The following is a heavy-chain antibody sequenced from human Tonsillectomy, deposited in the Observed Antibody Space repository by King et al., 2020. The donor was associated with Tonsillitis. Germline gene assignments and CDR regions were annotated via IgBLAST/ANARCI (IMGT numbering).Heavy chain of an antibody. D-gene: IGHD3-10*01. CDR2: INSDGSST. CDR3: ARLTFKGSSHTN. CDR1: GFTFSSYW. J-gene: IGHJ4*02. Sequence: EVQLVESGGGLVQPGGSLRLSCAAPGFTFSSYWMHWVRQAPGKGLVWVSRINSDGSSTSYADSVKGRFTISRDNANNTLYLQMNSLRAEDTAVYYCARLTFKGSSHTNWGQGTLVTVSS. V-gene: IGHV3-74*02.